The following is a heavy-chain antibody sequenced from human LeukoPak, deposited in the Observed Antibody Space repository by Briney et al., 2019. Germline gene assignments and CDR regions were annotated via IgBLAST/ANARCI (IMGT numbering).Heavy chain of an antibody. CDR1: GGSISSYY. CDR2: IYYSGST. Sequence: SETLSLTCTVSGGSISSYYWSWIRQPPGKGLEWIGYIYYSGSTNYNPSLKSRVTISVDTSKNQFSLKLSSVTAADTAVYYCARALVGAFDYWGQGTLVTVSS. V-gene: IGHV4-59*08. J-gene: IGHJ4*02. CDR3: ARALVGAFDY. D-gene: IGHD1-26*01.